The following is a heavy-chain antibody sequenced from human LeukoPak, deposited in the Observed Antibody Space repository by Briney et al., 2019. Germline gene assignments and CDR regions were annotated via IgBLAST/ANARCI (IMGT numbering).Heavy chain of an antibody. Sequence: GGSLRLSCAASGFTFSSYWMSWVRQAPGKGLEWVANIKQDGSEKYYVDSVKGRFTISRDNAKNSLYLQMNSLRAEDTAVYYCARGKAAAGTIQYYFDYWGQGTLVTVSS. CDR1: GFTFSSYW. CDR3: ARGKAAAGTIQYYFDY. V-gene: IGHV3-7*01. CDR2: IKQDGSEK. J-gene: IGHJ4*02. D-gene: IGHD6-13*01.